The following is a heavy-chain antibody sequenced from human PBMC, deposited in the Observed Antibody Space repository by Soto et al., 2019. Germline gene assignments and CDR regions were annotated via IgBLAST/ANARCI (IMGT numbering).Heavy chain of an antibody. CDR1: GGSFSGYY. Sequence: SETLSLTCAVYGGSFSGYYWSWIRQPPGKGLEWIGEINHSGSTNYNPSLKSRVTISVDTSKNQFSLKLSSVTAADTAVYYCARVLGLPITIFHYYYYMDVWGKGTTVTVSS. CDR2: INHSGST. V-gene: IGHV4-34*01. J-gene: IGHJ6*03. CDR3: ARVLGLPITIFHYYYYMDV. D-gene: IGHD3-9*01.